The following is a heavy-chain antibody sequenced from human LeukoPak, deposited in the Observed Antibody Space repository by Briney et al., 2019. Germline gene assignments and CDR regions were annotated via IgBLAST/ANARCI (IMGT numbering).Heavy chain of an antibody. D-gene: IGHD2-2*02. CDR3: ARDLVQCSSTSCYTRNFYDY. V-gene: IGHV1-46*01. CDR1: GYTLTELS. CDR2: INPSGGST. Sequence: ASVKVSCKVSGYTLTELSMHWVRQAPGQGLEWMGIINPSGGSTSYAQKFQGRVTITTDESTSTAYMELSSLRSEDTAVYYCARDLVQCSSTSCYTRNFYDYWGQGTLVTVSS. J-gene: IGHJ4*02.